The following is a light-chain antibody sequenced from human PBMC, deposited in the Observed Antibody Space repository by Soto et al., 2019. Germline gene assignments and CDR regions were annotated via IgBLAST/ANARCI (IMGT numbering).Light chain of an antibody. CDR1: SSDVGAYNY. Sequence: QSALTQPPSASGSPGQSVTISCTGTSSDVGAYNYVSWYQQYPGNAPQLMIYEVTKRPSGVPDRFSGSKSGNTASLTVSGLQAEDEADYYCSSYAGINNLGLFGTGTKLTVL. CDR2: EVT. V-gene: IGLV2-8*01. CDR3: SSYAGINNLGL. J-gene: IGLJ1*01.